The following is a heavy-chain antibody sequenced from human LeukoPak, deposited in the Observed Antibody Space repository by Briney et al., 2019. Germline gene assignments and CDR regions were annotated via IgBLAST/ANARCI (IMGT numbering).Heavy chain of an antibody. V-gene: IGHV1-18*01. Sequence: ASVKVSCKASGYTFTSYGISWVRQAPGQGLEWMGWISAYNGNTNYAQKLQGRVTMTTDTSSSTAYMELRSLKPDDTAVYYCARDRATPDWFDPWGQGTLVTVSS. D-gene: IGHD2-2*02. J-gene: IGHJ5*02. CDR3: ARDRATPDWFDP. CDR1: GYTFTSYG. CDR2: ISAYNGNT.